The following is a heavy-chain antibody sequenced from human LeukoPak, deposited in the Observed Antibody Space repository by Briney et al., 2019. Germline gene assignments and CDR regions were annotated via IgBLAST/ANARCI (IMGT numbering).Heavy chain of an antibody. V-gene: IGHV3-7*03. CDR3: AREGGGPRWLDP. D-gene: IGHD6-25*01. J-gene: IGHJ5*02. Sequence: GGSLRLSCVASGFTFSAYWMIWARQAPGEGLEWVADINQDESKNHHVDSVQGRFTISRDNAKRSLFLQMNSLRAEDTAVYYCAREGGGPRWLDPWGQGTLVTVSS. CDR1: GFTFSAYW. CDR2: INQDESKN.